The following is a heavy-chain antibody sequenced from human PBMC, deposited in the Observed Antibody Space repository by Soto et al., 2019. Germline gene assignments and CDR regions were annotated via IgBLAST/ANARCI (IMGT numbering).Heavy chain of an antibody. CDR1: RCTFSFYA. Sequence: ASVKASCKASRCTFSFYAIIWVRQAPGQGHEWMGWINGGNGDTKYSQKFQGRVTITRDTSASTAYMELTSLGSEDTAVYHCARGYCSSTSCQYYFDFWGQGTLVTVS. CDR2: INGGNGDT. J-gene: IGHJ4*02. V-gene: IGHV1-3*01. D-gene: IGHD2-2*01. CDR3: ARGYCSSTSCQYYFDF.